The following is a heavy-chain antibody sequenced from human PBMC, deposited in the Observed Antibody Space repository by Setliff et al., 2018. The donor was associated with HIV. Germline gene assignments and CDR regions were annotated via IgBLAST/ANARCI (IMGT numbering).Heavy chain of an antibody. D-gene: IGHD3-22*01. CDR2: INWNGRST. CDR3: VRGSGYYYFDN. CDR1: GFTFDDYG. Sequence: GGSLRLSCEASGFTFDDYGMNWVRQAPGKGLEWVSGINWNGRSTGDADFVKGRFTISRDNAKNSLYLQMNSLGAEDTALYYCVRGSGYYYFDNWGQGALVTVSS. J-gene: IGHJ4*02. V-gene: IGHV3-20*04.